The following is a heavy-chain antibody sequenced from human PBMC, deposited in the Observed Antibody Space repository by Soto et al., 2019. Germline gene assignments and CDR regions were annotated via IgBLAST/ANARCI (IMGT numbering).Heavy chain of an antibody. Sequence: QVQLQESGPGLVKPSETLPLTCTVSGGSISSYYWNWIRQPPGKGLEWIGYVSYTGSTYYNPSLQSRVTISLGTSMNRCSRKVASVTAADTAVYYCARLSVDLNDYLSWDPWGQGTLVTVSS. D-gene: IGHD1-1*01. J-gene: IGHJ5*02. CDR1: GGSISSYY. CDR2: VSYTGST. CDR3: ARLSVDLNDYLSWDP. V-gene: IGHV4-59*13.